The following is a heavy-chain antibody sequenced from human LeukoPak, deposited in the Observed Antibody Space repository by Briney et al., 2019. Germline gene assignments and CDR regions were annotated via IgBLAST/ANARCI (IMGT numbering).Heavy chain of an antibody. D-gene: IGHD6-13*01. CDR1: GWSLSKFG. J-gene: IGHJ4*02. V-gene: IGHV3-21*01. CDR3: ARDGIAAAGTDH. Sequence: GGSLRLSCEASGWSLSKFGMHWVRQAPGKGLEWVSSISSSSSYIYYADSVKGRFTISRDNSKNTLYLQMNSLRAEDTAVYYCARDGIAAAGTDHWGQGTLVTVSS. CDR2: ISSSSSYI.